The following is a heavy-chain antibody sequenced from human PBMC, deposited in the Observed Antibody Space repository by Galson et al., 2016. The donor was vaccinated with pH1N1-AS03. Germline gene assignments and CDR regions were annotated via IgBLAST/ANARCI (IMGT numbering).Heavy chain of an antibody. V-gene: IGHV3-64*01. CDR2: ISGNGFST. CDR1: GFTFSSYA. D-gene: IGHD4/OR15-4a*01. J-gene: IGHJ4*02. CDR3: ARGPVSYANYWFPPPDY. Sequence: SLRLSCAVGGFTFSSYAMFWVRQAPGKGLEYVPAISGNGFSTYYANSVKDRFTVSRDNSKNTLYLQVGSLRVEDMAVYYCARGPVSYANYWFPPPDYWGQGTLVTVSS.